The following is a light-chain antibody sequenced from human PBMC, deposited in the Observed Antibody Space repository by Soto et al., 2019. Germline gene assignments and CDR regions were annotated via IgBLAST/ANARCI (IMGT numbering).Light chain of an antibody. J-gene: IGKJ1*01. CDR2: QTS. V-gene: IGKV3-11*01. CDR1: QYINTR. CDR3: HQRQSWPRT. Sequence: EIVLTQSPATLSSFPADRVTLSCRASQYINTRLAWYQHRPGQAPRLLIYQTSIRAAGIPARFSASGSGTAFTLTISDVQPEDFALYYCHQRQSWPRTFGQGTKVDI.